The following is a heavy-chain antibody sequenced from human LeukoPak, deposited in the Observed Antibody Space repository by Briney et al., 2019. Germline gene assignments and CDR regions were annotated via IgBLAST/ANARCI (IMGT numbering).Heavy chain of an antibody. D-gene: IGHD3-10*01. CDR1: GFDFSRYW. CDR3: ARDKIGGLKFGEFHGETPYYGMDV. CDR2: SHNDGNSV. Sequence: PGGSLRLSGAASGFDFSRYWRHWVRQVPGKEVVWVSDSHNDGNSVAYADSVEGRITVSRDNAKNTLYLQMNRLRAEDTAVYYWARDKIGGLKFGEFHGETPYYGMDVWGQGSTVTVSS. V-gene: IGHV3-74*01. J-gene: IGHJ6*02.